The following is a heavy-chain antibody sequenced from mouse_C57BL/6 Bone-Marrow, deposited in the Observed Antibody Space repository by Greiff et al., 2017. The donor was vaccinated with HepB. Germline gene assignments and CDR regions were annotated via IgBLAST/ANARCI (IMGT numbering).Heavy chain of an antibody. CDR1: GYTFTSYW. V-gene: IGHV1-52*01. J-gene: IGHJ3*01. Sequence: QVQLQQPGAELVRPGSSVKLSCKASGYTFTSYWMHWVKQRPIQGLEWIGNIDPSDSETHYNQKFKDKATLTVDKSSSTAYMQLSSLTSEDSAVYYCARSTTVVATRGFAYWGQGTLVTVSA. CDR3: ARSTTVVATRGFAY. D-gene: IGHD1-1*01. CDR2: IDPSDSET.